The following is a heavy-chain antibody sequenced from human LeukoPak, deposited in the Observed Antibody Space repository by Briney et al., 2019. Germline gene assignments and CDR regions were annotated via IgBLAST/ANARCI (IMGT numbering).Heavy chain of an antibody. CDR2: INHSGST. Sequence: SETLSLTCAVYGGSFSGYYWSWIRQPPGKGLEWIGEINHSGSTNYNPSLKSRVTISVDTSKNQFSLKLSSVTAADTAVYYCAGDTAMAYYYFDYWGQGTLVTVSS. V-gene: IGHV4-34*01. D-gene: IGHD5-18*01. CDR1: GGSFSGYY. CDR3: AGDTAMAYYYFDY. J-gene: IGHJ4*02.